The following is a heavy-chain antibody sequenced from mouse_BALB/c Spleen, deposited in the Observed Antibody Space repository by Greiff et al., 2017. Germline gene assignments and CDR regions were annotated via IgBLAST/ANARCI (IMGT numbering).Heavy chain of an antibody. D-gene: IGHD2-14*01. Sequence: DVMLVESGGGLVKPGGSLKLSCAASGFTFSDYYMYWVRQTPEKRLEWVATISDGGSYTYYPDSVKGRFTISRDNAKNNLYLQMSSLKSEDTAMYYCARAGRYDRGGAMDYWGQGTSVTVSS. CDR2: ISDGGSYT. CDR1: GFTFSDYY. J-gene: IGHJ4*01. V-gene: IGHV5-4*02. CDR3: ARAGRYDRGGAMDY.